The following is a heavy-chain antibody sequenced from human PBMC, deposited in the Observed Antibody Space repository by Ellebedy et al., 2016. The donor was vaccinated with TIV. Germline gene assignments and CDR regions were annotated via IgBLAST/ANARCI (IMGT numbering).Heavy chain of an antibody. CDR3: ARQSRVGATPLDS. CDR1: GFPVSSNY. V-gene: IGHV3-66*04. Sequence: GGSLRLXCAASGFPVSSNYMSWVRQAPGRGLEWVSLIYSGGATHYADSVKGRFTVSRDSSNNTLSLEMSSLRVEDTAIYFCARQSRVGATPLDSWGQGTLVTVSP. D-gene: IGHD1-26*01. J-gene: IGHJ4*02. CDR2: IYSGGAT.